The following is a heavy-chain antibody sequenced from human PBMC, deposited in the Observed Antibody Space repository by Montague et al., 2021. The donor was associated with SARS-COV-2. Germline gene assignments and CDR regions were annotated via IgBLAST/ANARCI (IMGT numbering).Heavy chain of an antibody. CDR3: ARGRQHFNMIVVVMTGGEYYFDY. J-gene: IGHJ4*02. CDR2: INHRGTS. D-gene: IGHD3-22*01. CDR1: DGSFSDYF. Sequence: SETLSLTCAVYDGSFSDYFWTWIRQPPGKGLEWIGEINHRGTSNYNPSLKSRVSISVGTSKNQFSLYLGSVTAADAAVYYCARGRQHFNMIVVVMTGGEYYFDYWGQGALVTVSS. V-gene: IGHV4-34*01.